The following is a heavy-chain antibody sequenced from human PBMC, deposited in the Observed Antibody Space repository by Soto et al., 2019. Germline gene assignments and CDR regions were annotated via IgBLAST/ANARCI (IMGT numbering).Heavy chain of an antibody. CDR2: ISYDGSNK. Sequence: LRLSCAASGFTFSSYAMHWVRQAPGKGLEWVAVISYDGSNKYYADPVKGRFTISRDNSKNTLYLQMNSLRAEDTAVYYCARAFPLRFLEWLSPPVRGMDVWGQGTTVTVSS. V-gene: IGHV3-30-3*01. D-gene: IGHD3-3*01. CDR3: ARAFPLRFLEWLSPPVRGMDV. J-gene: IGHJ6*02. CDR1: GFTFSSYA.